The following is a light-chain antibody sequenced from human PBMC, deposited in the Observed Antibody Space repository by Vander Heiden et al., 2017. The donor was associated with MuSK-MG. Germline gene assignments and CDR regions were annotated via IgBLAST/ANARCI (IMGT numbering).Light chain of an antibody. J-gene: IGLJ2*01. Sequence: QSALTQPASVSGSPGQSITISCTGSSDDVGYYDLVSWYQQHPGKAPKFMIYEVNKRPSGVSSRFSGSKSGNTASLTISGLQAEDEADYYCCSYAGSGTYVLFGGGTKLTV. CDR3: CSYAGSGTYVL. V-gene: IGLV2-23*02. CDR1: SDDVGYYDL. CDR2: EVN.